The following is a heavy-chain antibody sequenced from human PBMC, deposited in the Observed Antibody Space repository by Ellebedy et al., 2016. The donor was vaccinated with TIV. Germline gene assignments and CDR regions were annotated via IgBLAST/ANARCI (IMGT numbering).Heavy chain of an antibody. CDR3: AKGRGGGSDSSAPRYYFDY. D-gene: IGHD6-19*01. V-gene: IGHV3-23*01. CDR1: GFTFTSYA. Sequence: GESLKISCAASGFTFTSYAMSWVRQAPGKGMEWVSTISNSAMRTYYADSVEGRFVISRDNSKKTLSLQMNSLRAEDKAGYYCAKGRGGGSDSSAPRYYFDYWGLGTLVTVSS. CDR2: ISNSAMRT. J-gene: IGHJ4*02.